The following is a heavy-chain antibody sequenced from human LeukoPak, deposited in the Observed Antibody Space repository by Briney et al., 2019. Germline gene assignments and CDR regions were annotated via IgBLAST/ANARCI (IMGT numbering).Heavy chain of an antibody. Sequence: GESLKISCKGSGYSFTSYWIGWVRQMPGKGLEWMGVMYPGDSDTRYSPYFQGQVTISADKSISTAYLQWSSLKASDTAMYYCARRLTYDSRAYYCLDYWGQGTLVTVSS. CDR2: MYPGDSDT. CDR3: ARRLTYDSRAYYCLDY. CDR1: GYSFTSYW. D-gene: IGHD3-22*01. V-gene: IGHV5-51*01. J-gene: IGHJ4*02.